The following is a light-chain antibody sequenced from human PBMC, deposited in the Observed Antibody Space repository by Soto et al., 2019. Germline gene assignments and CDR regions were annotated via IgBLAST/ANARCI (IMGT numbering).Light chain of an antibody. CDR2: GAS. Sequence: DLQMTQSPSSLSASVGDRVTITCQASQDISNYLHWYQQKPGKAPKLLVYGASSLETGVPSRFRGSGSGTDFTFTISSLQPEDIATYYCQHYDHLPLTFGGGTKVEIK. CDR3: QHYDHLPLT. J-gene: IGKJ4*01. V-gene: IGKV1-33*01. CDR1: QDISNY.